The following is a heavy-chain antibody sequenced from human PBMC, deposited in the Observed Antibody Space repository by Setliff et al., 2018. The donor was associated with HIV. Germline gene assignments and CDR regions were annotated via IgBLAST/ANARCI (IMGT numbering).Heavy chain of an antibody. CDR2: ISAYNGNT. CDR1: GYIFTSYG. V-gene: IGHV1-18*01. D-gene: IGHD3-22*01. CDR3: ARDPSSGIYYDSSGQYFQN. Sequence: GASVKVSCKASGYIFTSYGISWVRQSPGQGLEWMGWISAYNGNTNYAQKFQGSVSMTIDTSTSTAYMGLRSLRPDDTSVYFCARDPSSGIYYDSSGQYFQNWGQGTLVTVSS. J-gene: IGHJ1*01.